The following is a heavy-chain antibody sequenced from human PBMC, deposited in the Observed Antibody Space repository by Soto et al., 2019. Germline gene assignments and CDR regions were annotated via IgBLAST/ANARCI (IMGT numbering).Heavy chain of an antibody. CDR2: ISGRGATT. CDR3: ATGTASYYFDS. CDR1: GFTFDPYA. Sequence: VQLLDSGGGLVQPGGSLRLSCAASGFTFDPYAISWVRQAPGRGLEWGSAISGRGATTYYADALKGRFTISRANSKNTLHLHSGSLRVDDTDIYYCATGTASYYFDSFGQGAAVTVSS. J-gene: IGHJ4*02. V-gene: IGHV3-23*01.